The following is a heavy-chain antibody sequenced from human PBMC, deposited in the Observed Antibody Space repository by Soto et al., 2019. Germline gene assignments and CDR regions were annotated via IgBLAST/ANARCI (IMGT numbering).Heavy chain of an antibody. CDR3: ARQAYVGAAAGRRYYHHYRMDV. CDR1: GGSMSSGGYY. D-gene: IGHD6-13*01. V-gene: IGHV4-31*03. CDR2: IYYSGST. Sequence: TLCLTCTVSGGSMSSGGYYWCWIRQHPGKGLEWIGYIYYSGSTYYNPSLKSRVTISVDTSKNQFSLKLRSVTAADTAVYYCARQAYVGAAAGRRYYHHYRMDVSGQGTTVTVSS. J-gene: IGHJ6*02.